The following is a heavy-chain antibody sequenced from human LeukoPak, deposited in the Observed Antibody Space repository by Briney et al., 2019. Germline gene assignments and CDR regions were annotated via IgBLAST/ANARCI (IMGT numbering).Heavy chain of an antibody. J-gene: IGHJ4*02. CDR3: ARGRGTIFGVVIPFDY. CDR2: IYYSGST. D-gene: IGHD3-3*01. Sequence: KTSETLSLTCTVSGGSISSYYWSWIRQPPGKGLEWIGYIYYSGSTNYNLSLKSRVTISVDTSKNQFSLKLSSVTAADTAVYYCARGRGTIFGVVIPFDYWGQGTLVTVSS. CDR1: GGSISSYY. V-gene: IGHV4-59*01.